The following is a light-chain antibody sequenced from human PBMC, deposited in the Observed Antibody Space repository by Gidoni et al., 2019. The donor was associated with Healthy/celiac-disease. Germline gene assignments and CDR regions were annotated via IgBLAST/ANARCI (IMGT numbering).Light chain of an antibody. Sequence: QSALTQPASVSGSPGHAVTISCTGTSSDVGGYNYVSWYQQPPGKAPKIMIYDVSNRPSGVSNPFSGSKSGNTASLTISGLQAEDEADYYCSSYTSSSTLVFGGGTKLTVL. J-gene: IGLJ2*01. CDR1: SSDVGGYNY. V-gene: IGLV2-14*01. CDR3: SSYTSSSTLV. CDR2: DVS.